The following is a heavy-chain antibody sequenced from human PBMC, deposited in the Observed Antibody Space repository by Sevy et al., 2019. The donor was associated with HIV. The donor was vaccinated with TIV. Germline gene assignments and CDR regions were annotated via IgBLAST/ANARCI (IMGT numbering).Heavy chain of an antibody. V-gene: IGHV3-7*01. J-gene: IGHJ4*02. CDR3: ARGSFCSSASCYSGGYHY. Sequence: GGSLRLSCAASGFTFSSYWLNWVRQAPGKGLERVANIKQDGSERYYVDSVKGGVTNSKDNAKNSLYLQMNSLRAEDKAVYYCARGSFCSSASCYSGGYHYWGQGTLVTVSS. CDR2: IKQDGSER. CDR1: GFTFSSYW. D-gene: IGHD2-2*01.